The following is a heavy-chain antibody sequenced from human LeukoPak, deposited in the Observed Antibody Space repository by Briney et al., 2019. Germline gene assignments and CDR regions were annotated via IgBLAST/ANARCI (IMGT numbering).Heavy chain of an antibody. V-gene: IGHV1-24*01. Sequence: ASVRVSCKVSGYTLTELSMHWVRQAPGKGLEWMGGFYPEDGETIYAQKFQGRVTMTEDTSTDTAYMELSSLRSEDTAVYYCATDRGIAAAAHYYYYGMDVWGQGTTVTVSS. J-gene: IGHJ6*02. D-gene: IGHD6-13*01. CDR2: FYPEDGET. CDR1: GYTLTELS. CDR3: ATDRGIAAAAHYYYYGMDV.